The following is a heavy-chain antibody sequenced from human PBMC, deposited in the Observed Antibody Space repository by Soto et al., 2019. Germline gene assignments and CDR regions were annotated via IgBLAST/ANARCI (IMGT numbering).Heavy chain of an antibody. D-gene: IGHD1-7*01. CDR2: INAGNGNT. CDR3: ARDPWNYVSGWFDP. CDR1: GYTFTSYA. V-gene: IGHV1-3*01. Sequence: WASVKVSCKASGYTFTSYAMHWVRQAPGQRLEWMGWINAGNGNTKYSQKFQGRVTITRDTSASTAYMELSSLRSEDTAVYYCARDPWNYVSGWFDPWGQGTLVTVSS. J-gene: IGHJ5*02.